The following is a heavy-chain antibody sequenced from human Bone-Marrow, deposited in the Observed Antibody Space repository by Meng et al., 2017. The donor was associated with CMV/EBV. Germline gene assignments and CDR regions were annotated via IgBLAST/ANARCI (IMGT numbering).Heavy chain of an antibody. J-gene: IGHJ6*02. D-gene: IGHD1-1*01. V-gene: IGHV4-39*01. CDR3: ARIVVTRSYYYYGMDV. Sequence: GSLRLSCTVSDDSISSISYYWGWIRQPPGKGLEWIGNIYYSGSTYYNASLKSRATISVDTSERQFSLKLSSVTAADTALYYCARIVVTRSYYYYGMDVWGQGTTVTVSS. CDR1: DDSISSISYY. CDR2: IYYSGST.